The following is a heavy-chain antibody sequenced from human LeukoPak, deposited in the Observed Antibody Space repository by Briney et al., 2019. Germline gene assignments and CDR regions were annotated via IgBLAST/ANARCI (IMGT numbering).Heavy chain of an antibody. J-gene: IGHJ4*02. CDR1: GYSFTSYW. V-gene: IGHV5-10-1*01. Sequence: GESLKISCKGSGYSFTSYWISWVRQMPGKGLEWMGRIDPSDSYTNYSPSFQGHATISADKSISTAYLQWSSLKASDTAMYYCALSFPGGTSFDYWGQGTLVTVSS. CDR2: IDPSDSYT. D-gene: IGHD1-1*01. CDR3: ALSFPGGTSFDY.